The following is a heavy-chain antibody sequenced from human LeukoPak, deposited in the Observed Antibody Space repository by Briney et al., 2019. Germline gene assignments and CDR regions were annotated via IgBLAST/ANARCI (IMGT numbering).Heavy chain of an antibody. Sequence: SETLSLTCAVYGGSFSGYYWSWIRQPPGKGLEWIGEINHSGSTNYNPSLKSRVTISVDKSKNQFSLKLSSVTAADTAVYYCARPSGRRDAFDIWGQGTMVTVSS. V-gene: IGHV4-34*01. CDR2: INHSGST. D-gene: IGHD1-26*01. J-gene: IGHJ3*02. CDR1: GGSFSGYY. CDR3: ARPSGRRDAFDI.